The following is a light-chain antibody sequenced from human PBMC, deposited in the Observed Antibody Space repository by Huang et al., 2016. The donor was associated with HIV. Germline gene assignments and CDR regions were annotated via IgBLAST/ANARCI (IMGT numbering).Light chain of an antibody. J-gene: IGKJ1*01. V-gene: IGKV4-1*01. CDR1: QSVLDSANNKNY. CDR2: WAS. CDR3: QQYSNART. Sequence: DIVMTQSPDSLAVSLGERATINCKSSQSVLDSANNKNYLAWYQQKPGQPPNLLIYWASTREAGLPDLFSGSGSGTDFTLSISSLQAEDVAVYYCQQYSNARTFGQGTKVEIK.